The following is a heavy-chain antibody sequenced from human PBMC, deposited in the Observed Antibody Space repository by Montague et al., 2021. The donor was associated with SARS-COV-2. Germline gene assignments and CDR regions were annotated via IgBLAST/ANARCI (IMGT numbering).Heavy chain of an antibody. D-gene: IGHD1-26*01. V-gene: IGHV3-23*01. Sequence: SLRLSCAASGFTFNTFAMSWVRQVTGKGLEWVSAISATGGATFYADSVKSRFTISRDKSKNTLYLQTNSLRAEDTAVYYCAKSSGSYGDYFDYWGQGTLVTVSS. CDR2: ISATGGAT. CDR1: GFTFNTFA. CDR3: AKSSGSYGDYFDY. J-gene: IGHJ4*02.